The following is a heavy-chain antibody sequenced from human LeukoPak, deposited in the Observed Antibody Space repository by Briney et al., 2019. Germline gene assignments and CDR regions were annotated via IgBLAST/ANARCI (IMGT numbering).Heavy chain of an antibody. V-gene: IGHV3-30*01. CDR1: GFTFSSYA. Sequence: GGSLRLSCAASGFTFSSYAMHWVRQAPGKGLEWVAVISYDGSNKYYADSVKGRFTISRDNSKNTLYLQMNSLRAEDTAVYYCARVGYCSGDDCYVNFHYYYYCMDVWGKGTTVTISS. J-gene: IGHJ6*03. CDR2: ISYDGSNK. CDR3: ARVGYCSGDDCYVNFHYYYYCMDV. D-gene: IGHD2-15*01.